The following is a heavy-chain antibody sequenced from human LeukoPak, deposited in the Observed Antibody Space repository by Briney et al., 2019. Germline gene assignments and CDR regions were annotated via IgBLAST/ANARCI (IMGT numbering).Heavy chain of an antibody. CDR3: AKGSYNWNYHY. V-gene: IGHV3-23*01. CDR1: GFTFSTYS. D-gene: IGHD1-7*01. CDR2: ISGSGGST. Sequence: GGSLRLSCAASGFTFSTYSMNWVRQAPGKGLEWVSAISGSGGSTYYADSVKGRFTISRDNSKNTLYLQMNSLRAEDTAVYYCAKGSYNWNYHYWGQGTLVTVSS. J-gene: IGHJ4*02.